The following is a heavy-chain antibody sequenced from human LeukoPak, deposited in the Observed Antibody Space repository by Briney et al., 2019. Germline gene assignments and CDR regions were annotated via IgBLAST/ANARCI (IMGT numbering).Heavy chain of an antibody. V-gene: IGHV3-48*03. CDR3: ARGPYGPGSLYPH. J-gene: IGHJ4*02. Sequence: GGSLRLSCAASGFTFSSYEMNWVRQAPGKGLEWVSYIGTSVTNIYYADSVKGRFTISRDNAKNSLYLQMNSLRAEDTALYYCARGPYGPGSLYPHWGQGTLVTVSA. CDR2: IGTSVTNI. CDR1: GFTFSSYE. D-gene: IGHD3-10*01.